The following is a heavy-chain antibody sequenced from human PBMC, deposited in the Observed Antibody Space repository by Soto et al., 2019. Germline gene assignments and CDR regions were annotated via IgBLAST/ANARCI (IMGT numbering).Heavy chain of an antibody. J-gene: IGHJ6*02. CDR3: ARGIEGWYQGRYYYGMDV. Sequence: QVQLQESGPGLVKPSETLSLTCTVSGGSVSSDSYYWSWIRQPPGKGLEWIGYIYYSGSTNYNPSLKRRVTISVDTSKKQSSLKLSSVTAADTAVYYCARGIEGWYQGRYYYGMDVWGQGTTVTVSS. D-gene: IGHD6-19*01. V-gene: IGHV4-61*01. CDR1: GGSVSSDSYY. CDR2: IYYSGST.